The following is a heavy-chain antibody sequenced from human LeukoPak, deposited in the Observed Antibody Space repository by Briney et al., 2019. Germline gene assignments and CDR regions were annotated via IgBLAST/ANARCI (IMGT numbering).Heavy chain of an antibody. V-gene: IGHV3-21*01. CDR3: ACYSGSYMYNWFDP. Sequence: GGSLRLSCAASGLTFSSYSMNWVRQAPGKGLEWVSSISSSSSYIYYADSVKGRFTISRDNAKNSLYLQMNSLSAEDTAVYYCACYSGSYMYNWFDPWGQGTLVTVSS. CDR1: GLTFSSYS. J-gene: IGHJ5*02. CDR2: ISSSSSYI. D-gene: IGHD1-26*01.